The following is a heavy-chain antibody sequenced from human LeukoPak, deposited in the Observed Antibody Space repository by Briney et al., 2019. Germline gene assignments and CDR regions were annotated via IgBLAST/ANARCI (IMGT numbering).Heavy chain of an antibody. D-gene: IGHD2-15*01. CDR3: ARKWYCSGGSCYSGATDY. CDR1: GYTFTNYG. CDR2: ISAYNGYT. V-gene: IGHV1-18*01. Sequence: ASVTVSCKTSGYTFTNYGVSWVRQARGQGLEWMGWISAYNGYTDYAQKVQGRVTMTTDTSTGTAYMELRSLRSDDTAVYYCARKWYCSGGSCYSGATDYWGQGTLVTVSS. J-gene: IGHJ4*02.